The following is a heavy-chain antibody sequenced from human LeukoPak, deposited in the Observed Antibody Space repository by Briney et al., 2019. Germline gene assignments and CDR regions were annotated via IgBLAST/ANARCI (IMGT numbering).Heavy chain of an antibody. D-gene: IGHD3-3*01. CDR2: ISYDGSNK. CDR1: GFTFSSYA. J-gene: IGHJ4*02. Sequence: PGGSLRLSCAASGFTFSSYAMHWVRQAPGKGLEWVAVISYDGSNKYYADSVKGRFTISRDNSKNTLYLQMNSLRAEDTAVYYCAREQRGIFPAKFLDYWGQGTLVTVSS. V-gene: IGHV3-30-3*01. CDR3: AREQRGIFPAKFLDY.